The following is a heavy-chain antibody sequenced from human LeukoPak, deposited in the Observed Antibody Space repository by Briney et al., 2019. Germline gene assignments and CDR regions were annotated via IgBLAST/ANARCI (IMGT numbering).Heavy chain of an antibody. CDR1: GFTFSSYE. D-gene: IGHD3-10*01. V-gene: IGHV3-21*01. CDR2: ISSSSSYI. Sequence: GGSLRLPCAASGFTFSSYEMNWVRQAPGKGLEWVSSISSSSSYIYYADSVKGRFTISRDNAKNSLYLQMNSLRAEDTAVYYCARARLFDYGSGSYVFDYWGQGTLVTVSS. J-gene: IGHJ4*02. CDR3: ARARLFDYGSGSYVFDY.